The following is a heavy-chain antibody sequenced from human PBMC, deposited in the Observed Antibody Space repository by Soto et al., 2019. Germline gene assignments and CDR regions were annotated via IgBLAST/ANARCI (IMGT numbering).Heavy chain of an antibody. CDR2: IIPIFSTP. CDR3: ARPIQYYFDTSAQSAWFDP. D-gene: IGHD3-22*01. CDR1: GGTFCSYA. Sequence: SVKVSCTTSGGTFCSYAISWVRQAPGQGLEWMGGIIPIFSTPNYAQKFQGRVTITADESTSTAYMELSSLRSEDTAVYYCARPIQYYFDTSAQSAWFDPWGQGTLVTVSS. J-gene: IGHJ5*02. V-gene: IGHV1-69*13.